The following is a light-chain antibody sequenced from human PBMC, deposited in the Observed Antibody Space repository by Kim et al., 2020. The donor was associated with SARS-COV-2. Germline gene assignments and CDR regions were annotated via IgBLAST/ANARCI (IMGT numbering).Light chain of an antibody. Sequence: SYELTQPPSVSVSPGQTATISCSGDKLGDKFASWYQQKPGQSPVLVIYQGNKRPSGIPERFSGSNTGNTATLTISGTQAMDEGDYYCQTWDNSVVFGGGTQLTV. CDR1: KLGDKF. J-gene: IGLJ2*01. V-gene: IGLV3-1*01. CDR3: QTWDNSVV. CDR2: QGN.